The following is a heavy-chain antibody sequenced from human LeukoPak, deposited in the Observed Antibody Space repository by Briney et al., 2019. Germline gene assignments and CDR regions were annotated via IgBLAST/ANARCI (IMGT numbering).Heavy chain of an antibody. CDR2: INPSGGST. D-gene: IGHD2-15*01. CDR1: GYTFTSYY. J-gene: IGHJ4*02. V-gene: IGHV1-46*03. Sequence: GASVKVSCKASGYTFTSYYMHWVRQAPGQGLEWMGIINPSGGSTSYVQKFQGRVTMTRDTSTSTVYMELSSLRSEDTAVYYCARDPRISEYCSGGSCYGFDYWGQGTLVTVSS. CDR3: ARDPRISEYCSGGSCYGFDY.